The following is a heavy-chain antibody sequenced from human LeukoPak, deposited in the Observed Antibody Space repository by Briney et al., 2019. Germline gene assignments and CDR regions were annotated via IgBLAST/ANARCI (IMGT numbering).Heavy chain of an antibody. V-gene: IGHV1-18*01. CDR3: ARVNYLNWFDP. CDR2: ISAYNGNT. J-gene: IGHJ5*02. D-gene: IGHD1-7*01. CDR1: GYTFTSYG. Sequence: ASVKVSCKASGYTFTSYGISWVRQAPGQGLEWMGWISAYNGNTNYAQKLQGRVTMTTDTSTSTAYVELRSLRSDDTAVYYCARVNYLNWFDPWGQGTLVTVSS.